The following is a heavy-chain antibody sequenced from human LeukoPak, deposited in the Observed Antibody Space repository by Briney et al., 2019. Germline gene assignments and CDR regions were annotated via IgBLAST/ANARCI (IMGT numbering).Heavy chain of an antibody. CDR3: GEDIKGRGWYYYFHYGMDG. D-gene: IGHD2-15*01. Sequence: GALRLSCAASGFTFSSYAMSWVRQAPGKGLEWVSAISGSGGSTYYADSVKGRFTISRDNSKNTLYLQMNSLRAEDTAVYYCGEDIKGRGWYYYFHYGMDGWAKGPRSTAP. V-gene: IGHV3-23*01. J-gene: IGHJ6*02. CDR1: GFTFSSYA. CDR2: ISGSGGST.